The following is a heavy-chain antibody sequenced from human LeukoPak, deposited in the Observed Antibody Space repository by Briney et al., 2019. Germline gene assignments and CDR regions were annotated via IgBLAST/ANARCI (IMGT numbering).Heavy chain of an antibody. CDR1: GGTFSSYA. Sequence: ASVKVSCKASGGTFSSYAISWVRQAPGQGLEWMGGIIPIFGKANYAQKFQGRVTITADESTSTAYMELSSLRSEDTAVYYCARGYGSGSYYYFDYWGQGTLVTVSS. CDR3: ARGYGSGSYYYFDY. CDR2: IIPIFGKA. D-gene: IGHD3-10*01. J-gene: IGHJ4*02. V-gene: IGHV1-69*01.